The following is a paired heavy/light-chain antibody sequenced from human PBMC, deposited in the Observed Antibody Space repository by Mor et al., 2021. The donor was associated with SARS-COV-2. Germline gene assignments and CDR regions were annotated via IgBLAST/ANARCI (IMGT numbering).Heavy chain of an antibody. CDR1: GYTFIYYW. CDR3: ARRPSSYCNSDNCYHRMFDY. CDR2: VYPGDSDT. V-gene: IGHV5-51*01. D-gene: IGHD2-2*01. J-gene: IGHJ4*02. Sequence: EVQLVQSGAEVKKAGESLKISCKASGYTFIYYWIGWVRQMPGKGLEWMGVVYPGDSDTRYSPSFQGQVTISADKSLTTAYLQWNGLKASDTAMYYCARRPSSYCNSDNCYHRMFDYWGQGTLVTVSS.
Light chain of an antibody. V-gene: IGLV1-51*01. CDR3: GTWDSSLNPEGV. J-gene: IGLJ1*01. CDR1: SSTFGNNY. CDR2: DSN. Sequence: QSVLTQPPSVSAAPGQKVTISCSGSSSTFGNNYVSWYQQLPGTAPKLLIYDSNKRPSGIPDRFSGSKSGTSATLVITGLQTGDEADYYCGTWDSSLNPEGVFGTGTKVTVL.